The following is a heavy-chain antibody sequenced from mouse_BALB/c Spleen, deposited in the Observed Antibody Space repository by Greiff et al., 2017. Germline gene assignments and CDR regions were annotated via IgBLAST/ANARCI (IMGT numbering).Heavy chain of an antibody. Sequence: EVMLVESGGGLVKPGGSLKLSCAASGFTFSSYAMSWVRQTPEKRLEWVASISSGGSTYYPDSVKGRFTISRDNARNILYLQMSSLRSEDTAMYYCAREGGYGNYDWFAYWGQGTLVTVSA. CDR3: AREGGYGNYDWFAY. CDR1: GFTFSSYA. V-gene: IGHV5-6-5*01. CDR2: ISSGGST. J-gene: IGHJ3*01. D-gene: IGHD2-10*02.